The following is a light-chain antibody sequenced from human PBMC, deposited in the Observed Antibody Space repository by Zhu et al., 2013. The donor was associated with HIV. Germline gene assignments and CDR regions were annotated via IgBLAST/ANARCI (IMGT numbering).Light chain of an antibody. Sequence: DIQMTQSPSSLSASVGDKVTITCRASQGISNRLAWYQHKPGEVPKLLIYATSTLQPGVSSRFSGSGSGTDFTLTITSLQPEDVATYYCQKYNSAPWTFGPGTKVDI. CDR1: QGISNR. CDR3: QKYNSAPWT. CDR2: ATS. J-gene: IGKJ1*01. V-gene: IGKV1-27*01.